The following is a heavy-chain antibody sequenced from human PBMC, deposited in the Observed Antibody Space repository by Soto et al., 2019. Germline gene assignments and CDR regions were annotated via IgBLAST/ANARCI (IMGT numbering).Heavy chain of an antibody. Sequence: SETLSLTCTVSGGSISSYYWSWIRQPPGKGLEFIGYIHYSGSADYNPSLKSRVTISLDTSKNQFSLKLTSVTAADTAVYYCARGITGTTGGYYYYYGMDVWGQGTTVTVSS. CDR3: ARGITGTTGGYYYYYGMDV. V-gene: IGHV4-59*08. J-gene: IGHJ6*02. CDR1: GGSISSYY. CDR2: IHYSGSA. D-gene: IGHD1-7*01.